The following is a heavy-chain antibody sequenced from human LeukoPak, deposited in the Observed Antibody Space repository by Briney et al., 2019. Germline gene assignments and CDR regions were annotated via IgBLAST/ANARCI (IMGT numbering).Heavy chain of an antibody. CDR3: ARGWVEMSTIGYYFDY. V-gene: IGHV4-61*05. D-gene: IGHD5-24*01. Sequence: PSETLSLTCTVSGASIGSSTYYWGWIRQPPGKGLEWIGYIYYSGSTNYNPSLKSRVTISVDTSKNQFSLKLSSVTAADTAVYYCARGWVEMSTIGYYFDYWGQGTLVTVSS. J-gene: IGHJ4*02. CDR1: GASIGSSTYY. CDR2: IYYSGST.